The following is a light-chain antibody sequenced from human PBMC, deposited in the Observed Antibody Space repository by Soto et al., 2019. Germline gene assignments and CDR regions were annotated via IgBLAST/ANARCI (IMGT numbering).Light chain of an antibody. CDR2: DDS. V-gene: IGLV3-21*02. CDR1: NIGRKS. Sequence: SYELTQPPSVSVAPGQTARISCGGNNIGRKSVHWYQQKPGRAPVVVVYDDSDRPSGIPERFSGANSGDTATLTISRVEAGDEAEYYCHVWDSSSGHYIFGPGTKLTVL. CDR3: HVWDSSSGHYI. J-gene: IGLJ1*01.